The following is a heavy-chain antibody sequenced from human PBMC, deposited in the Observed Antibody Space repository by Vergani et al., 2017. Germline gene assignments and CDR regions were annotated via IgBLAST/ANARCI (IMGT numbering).Heavy chain of an antibody. CDR2: INPNSGGT. Sequence: QVQLVQSGAEVKKPGAPVKVSCKASGYTFTGYYMHWVRQAPGQELEWRGWINPNSGGTNYAQKYQGRVTMTRDTSISTAYMELSRLRADDTSVYYCARVRWDDYYYGMDVWDQGPTVTVSS. D-gene: IGHD1-26*01. CDR1: GYTFTGYY. CDR3: ARVRWDDYYYGMDV. V-gene: IGHV1-2*02. J-gene: IGHJ6*02.